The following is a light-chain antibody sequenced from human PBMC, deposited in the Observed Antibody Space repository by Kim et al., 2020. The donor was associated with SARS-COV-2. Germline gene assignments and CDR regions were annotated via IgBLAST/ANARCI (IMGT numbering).Light chain of an antibody. CDR1: KLGNKY. CDR3: QAWDSSTVV. V-gene: IGLV3-1*01. J-gene: IGLJ2*01. Sequence: VSPGQTASITCSGDKLGNKYACWYQQKPGPSPVLVIYQDSKRPSGIPERFSGSNSGNTATLTISGTQAMDEADYYCQAWDSSTVVFGGGTQLTVL. CDR2: QDS.